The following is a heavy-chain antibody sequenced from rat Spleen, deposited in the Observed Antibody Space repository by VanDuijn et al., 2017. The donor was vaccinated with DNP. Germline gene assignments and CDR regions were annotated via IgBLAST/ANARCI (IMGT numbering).Heavy chain of an antibody. J-gene: IGHJ2*01. CDR2: ISYDGSHS. D-gene: IGHD1-12*02. V-gene: IGHV5-22*01. Sequence: EVHLVESGGGLVQPGRSLKLSCAASGFTFSDYYMAWVRQAPTKGLEWVAYISYDGSHSNYGDSVKGRFTISRDNAKSTLYLQMNSLRSEDMATYYCVRPHYSYGSYPRYWGQGVMVTVSS. CDR3: VRPHYSYGSYPRY. CDR1: GFTFSDYY.